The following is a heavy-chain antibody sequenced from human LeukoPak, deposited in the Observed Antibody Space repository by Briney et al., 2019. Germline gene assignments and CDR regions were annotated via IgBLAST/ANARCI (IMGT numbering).Heavy chain of an antibody. CDR1: GFTFSRYW. J-gene: IGHJ1*01. CDR3: ARAPSEVGGYYPEYFRH. V-gene: IGHV3-74*01. Sequence: GGSLRLSCEASGFTFSRYWMHWVRQAPGKGLVWVSRIKSDGKTNYADSVKGRFTISRDNAKNTVSLQMDSLRAEDTGVYYCARAPSEVGGYYPEYFRHWGRGTLVTVSS. CDR2: IKSDGKT. D-gene: IGHD3-22*01.